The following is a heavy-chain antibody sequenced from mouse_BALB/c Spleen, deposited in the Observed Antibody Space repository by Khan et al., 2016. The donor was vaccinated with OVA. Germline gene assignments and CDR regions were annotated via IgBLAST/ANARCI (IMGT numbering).Heavy chain of an antibody. CDR3: ASRLIYYGYDAGFAY. Sequence: VQLKESGPELVKPGASVKMSCKASGYTFTSYVMHWVKQKPGQGLEWIGYINPYNDGTKYNEKFKGKATLTSDKSSNTAYMELSSLNSEDSAVYYCASRLIYYGYDAGFAYWGQGTLVTVSA. CDR1: GYTFTSYV. V-gene: IGHV1S136*01. CDR2: INPYNDGT. J-gene: IGHJ3*01. D-gene: IGHD2-2*01.